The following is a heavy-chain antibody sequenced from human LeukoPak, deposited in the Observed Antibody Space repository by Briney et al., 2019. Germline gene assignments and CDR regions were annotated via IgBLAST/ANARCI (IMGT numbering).Heavy chain of an antibody. CDR2: INPSGGST. CDR1: GYTFTSYY. CDR3: ARDLAPSIAARFYYGMDV. J-gene: IGHJ6*02. D-gene: IGHD6-6*01. Sequence: GASVKVSFTASGYTFTSYYMHWVRQAPGQGLEWMGIINPSGGSTSYAQKFQGRVTMTRDTSTSTVYMELSSLRSEGTAVYYCARDLAPSIAARFYYGMDVWGQGTTVTVSS. V-gene: IGHV1-46*01.